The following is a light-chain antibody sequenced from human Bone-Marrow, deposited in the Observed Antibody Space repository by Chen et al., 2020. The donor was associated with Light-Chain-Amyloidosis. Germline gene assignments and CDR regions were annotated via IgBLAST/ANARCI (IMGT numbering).Light chain of an antibody. V-gene: IGKV3-20*01. J-gene: IGKJ4*01. Sequence: EIVLTQSPGTLSLSPGEVANLSCRASQTISSNYLTWYQQKFGQAPRLLIYGSSSRATGIPDRFTGSGSGTDSTLTINRLEPEDFAMYYCQQYGTSPLTFGGGTKVEIK. CDR2: GSS. CDR3: QQYGTSPLT. CDR1: QTISSNY.